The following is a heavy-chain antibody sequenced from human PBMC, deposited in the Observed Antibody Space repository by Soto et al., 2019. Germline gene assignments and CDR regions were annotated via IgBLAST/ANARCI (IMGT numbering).Heavy chain of an antibody. CDR3: ARGEDAFFYYGLDV. CDR1: GGSSISSY. Sequence: PLETLPLTCTVSGGSSISSYWSWIRRPTGKGLEWIAYIYDTGISGYTPSTSYNPSLKSRVTMSVDTSKSQFSLKLTSVTAADTAVYYCARGEDAFFYYGLDVWGQGITVT. J-gene: IGHJ6*02. CDR2: IYDTGISGYTPST. V-gene: IGHV4-59*01.